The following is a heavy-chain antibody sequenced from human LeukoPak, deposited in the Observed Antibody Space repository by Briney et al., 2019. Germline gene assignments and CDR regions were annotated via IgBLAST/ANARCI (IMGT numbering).Heavy chain of an antibody. V-gene: IGHV3-23*01. CDR1: GFTFSSYG. Sequence: PGGSLRPSCAASGFTFSSYGMSWVRQAPGKGLEWVSAISGSGGSTYYADSVKGRFTISRDNSKNTLYLQMNSLRAEDTAVYYCAMPYYYDTDAFDIWGQGTMVTVSS. CDR3: AMPYYYDTDAFDI. J-gene: IGHJ3*02. D-gene: IGHD3-22*01. CDR2: ISGSGGST.